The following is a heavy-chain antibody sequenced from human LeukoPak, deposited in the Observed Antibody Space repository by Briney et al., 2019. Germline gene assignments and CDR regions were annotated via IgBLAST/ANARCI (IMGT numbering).Heavy chain of an antibody. D-gene: IGHD1-26*01. V-gene: IGHV1-8*01. J-gene: IGHJ6*03. CDR3: ARGRTSWSYIYYYYMDV. CDR1: GYTFTSYD. Sequence: GASVKVSCKASGYTFTSYDINWVRQATGQGLEWMGWMNPNSSNTGYAQKFQGRVTMTRNTSISTAYMELSSLRSEDTAVYYCARGRTSWSYIYYYYMDVWGKGTTVTVSS. CDR2: MNPNSSNT.